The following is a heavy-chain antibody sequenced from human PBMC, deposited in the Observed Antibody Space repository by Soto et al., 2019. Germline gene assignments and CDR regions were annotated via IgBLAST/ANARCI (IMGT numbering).Heavy chain of an antibody. CDR1: GFAFSSYW. J-gene: IGHJ6*02. CDR2: INSDGSRT. Sequence: EVQLVESGGGLVQPGGSLRLSCAASGFAFSSYWMHWVREVPGKGLVWVSDINSDGSRTNYADSVKGRFTISRDNAKNTLYLQMNSLRAEDTAVYYCARDFRGMDVWGQGTTVTVSS. V-gene: IGHV3-74*01. CDR3: ARDFRGMDV.